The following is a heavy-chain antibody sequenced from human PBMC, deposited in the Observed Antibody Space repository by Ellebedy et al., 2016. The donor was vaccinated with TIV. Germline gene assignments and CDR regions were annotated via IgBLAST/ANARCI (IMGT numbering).Heavy chain of an antibody. Sequence: GESLKISXAASGFTFSSYAMSWVRQAPGKGLEWVSAISGGATNTYYADSVKGRFTISRDNSKNTLYLQMDSLRAEDTAVYYCAKEGAYVGGDDAFDIWGQGTMVTVSS. CDR1: GFTFSSYA. J-gene: IGHJ3*02. D-gene: IGHD2-21*02. CDR3: AKEGAYVGGDDAFDI. CDR2: ISGGATNT. V-gene: IGHV3-23*01.